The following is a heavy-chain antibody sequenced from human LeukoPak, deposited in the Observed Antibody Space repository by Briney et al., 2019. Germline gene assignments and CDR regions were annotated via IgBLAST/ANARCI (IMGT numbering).Heavy chain of an antibody. CDR2: IYYSGST. J-gene: IGHJ6*03. D-gene: IGHD3-9*01. CDR1: DDSITIYY. Sequence: SETLSLTCTVSDDSITIYYWSWIRQPPGKGLEWIGYIYYSGSTNYNPSLKSRVTISVDTSKNQFSLKLSSVTAADTAVYYCARGVYYDILTGYYPLPYYYYYYMDVWGKGTTVTISS. V-gene: IGHV4-59*01. CDR3: ARGVYYDILTGYYPLPYYYYYYMDV.